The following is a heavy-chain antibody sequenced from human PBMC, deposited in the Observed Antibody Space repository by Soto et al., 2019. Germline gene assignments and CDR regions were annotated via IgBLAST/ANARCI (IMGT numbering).Heavy chain of an antibody. D-gene: IGHD3-22*01. CDR3: AHSRADMCDTSYYYPRYGMDV. CDR2: IHWNDDN. J-gene: IGHJ6*02. CDR1: GFSLTTSGGG. Sequence: ESGPTLVNPTQTLTLTCSFSGFSLTTSGGGVGWIRQPPGKALEWLALIHWNDDNHYTPTLKSRLTITKDTSKNQVVLSMTNMDPLDTGTYYCAHSRADMCDTSYYYPRYGMDVWGQGTKVTGSS. V-gene: IGHV2-5*01.